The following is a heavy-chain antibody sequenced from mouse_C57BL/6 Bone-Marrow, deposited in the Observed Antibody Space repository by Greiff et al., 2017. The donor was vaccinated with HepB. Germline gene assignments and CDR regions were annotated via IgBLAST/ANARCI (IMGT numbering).Heavy chain of an antibody. CDR2: IYPGDGDT. CDR3: AREGDSSGFYYFDY. D-gene: IGHD3-2*02. CDR1: GYAFSSSW. V-gene: IGHV1-82*01. Sequence: QVQLQQSGPELVKPGASVKISCKASGYAFSSSWMNWVKQRPGKGLEWIGRIYPGDGDTNYNGKFKGKATLTADKSSSTAYMQLSSLTSEDSAVYFSAREGDSSGFYYFDYWGQGTTLTVSS. J-gene: IGHJ2*01.